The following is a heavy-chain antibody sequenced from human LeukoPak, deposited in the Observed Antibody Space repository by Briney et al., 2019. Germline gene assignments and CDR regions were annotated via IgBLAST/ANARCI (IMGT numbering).Heavy chain of an antibody. CDR3: ASERPSSSWYDY. CDR2: IKQDGREK. Sequence: PGGSLRLSCAASGFTFSSYLMTWVRQAPGKGLEWVANIKQDGREKYYVDSVKGRFTISRDNAKNSLYLQMNSLGAEDTAVYYCASERPSSSWYDYWGRGTLVTVSS. V-gene: IGHV3-7*01. CDR1: GFTFSSYL. D-gene: IGHD6-13*01. J-gene: IGHJ4*02.